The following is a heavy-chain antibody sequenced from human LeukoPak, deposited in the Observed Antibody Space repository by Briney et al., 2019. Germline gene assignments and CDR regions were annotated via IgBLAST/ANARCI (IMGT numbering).Heavy chain of an antibody. CDR2: INHSGST. V-gene: IGHV4-34*01. D-gene: IGHD2-2*01. CDR1: GGSFSGYY. J-gene: IGHJ5*02. CDR3: ARDIVVVPATFDP. Sequence: SETLSLTCAVYGGSFSGYYWSWIRQPPGKGLEWIGEINHSGSTNYNPSLESRVTISVDTSKNQFSLKLSSVTAADTAVYYCARDIVVVPATFDPWGQGTLVTVSS.